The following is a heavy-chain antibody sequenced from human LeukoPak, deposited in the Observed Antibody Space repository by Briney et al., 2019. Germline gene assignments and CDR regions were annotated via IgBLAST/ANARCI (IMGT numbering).Heavy chain of an antibody. V-gene: IGHV3-74*01. Sequence: PGGSLRLSCVASGFTFSSYWMHWVRQPPGKGLVWVSRINADGSTTYADSVKGRFTISRDNAKNTLYLRMNSLRDEDTAVYYCARGGLRWYPDYCYFDLWGRGTLVTVSS. CDR1: GFTFSSYW. CDR2: INADGST. D-gene: IGHD4-23*01. J-gene: IGHJ2*01. CDR3: ARGGLRWYPDYCYFDL.